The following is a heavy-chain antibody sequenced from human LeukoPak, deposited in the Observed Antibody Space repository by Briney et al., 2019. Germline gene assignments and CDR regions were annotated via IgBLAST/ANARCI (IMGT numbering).Heavy chain of an antibody. CDR1: GFTFSNAW. CDR2: IKSKTDGGTT. Sequence: GGSLRLSCAASGFTFSNAWMSWVRQAPGKGLEWVGRIKSKTDGGTTDYAAPVKGRFTISRDDSKNTLYLQINSLKTEDTAVYYCTTRIVVVPAAIGDYWGQGTLVTVSS. V-gene: IGHV3-15*01. D-gene: IGHD2-2*02. CDR3: TTRIVVVPAAIGDY. J-gene: IGHJ4*02.